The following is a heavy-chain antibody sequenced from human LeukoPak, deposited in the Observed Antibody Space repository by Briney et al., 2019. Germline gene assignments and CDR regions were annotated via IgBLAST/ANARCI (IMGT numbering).Heavy chain of an antibody. J-gene: IGHJ6*03. Sequence: ASVKVSCKASGYTFTGYYLHWVRQAPGQGLEWMGWINPITGGTNYAQRFQGRVTMTRDTSISTVYMELSRLRSDDTAVYYCARGGIAAAGDYYYYYMDVWGKGTTVTVSS. D-gene: IGHD6-13*01. V-gene: IGHV1-2*02. CDR2: INPITGGT. CDR3: ARGGIAAAGDYYYYYMDV. CDR1: GYTFTGYY.